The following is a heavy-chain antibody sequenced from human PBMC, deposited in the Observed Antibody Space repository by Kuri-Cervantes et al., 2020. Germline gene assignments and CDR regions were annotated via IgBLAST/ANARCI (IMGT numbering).Heavy chain of an antibody. J-gene: IGHJ6*02. D-gene: IGHD3-9*01. CDR2: IKHDGSEK. V-gene: IGHV3-7*01. Sequence: GESLKISCAAPGFTFSSYWMGWVRQAPGTGLEWVVNIKHDGSEKYYVDSVKGRFTISRDNAKNSLYLQMNSLRAEDTAVYYCARGITIFYYYGIDVWGQGTTVTVSS. CDR1: GFTFSSYW. CDR3: ARGITIFYYYGIDV.